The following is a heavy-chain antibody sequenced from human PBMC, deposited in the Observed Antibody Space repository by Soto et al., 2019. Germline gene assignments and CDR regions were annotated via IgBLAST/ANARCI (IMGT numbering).Heavy chain of an antibody. V-gene: IGHV3-48*02. Sequence: GGSLRLSCEASGFSFGSYSMNWVRHAPGKGLEWVSFISGRGTTTYYADSVRGRFTVSRDNAKNSLSLEVNSLRDEDTAVYYCARLGYCSSATCKYYFYYYGMDVWGQGTTVTVSS. CDR1: GFSFGSYS. CDR3: ARLGYCSSATCKYYFYYYGMDV. CDR2: ISGRGTTT. D-gene: IGHD2-2*01. J-gene: IGHJ6*02.